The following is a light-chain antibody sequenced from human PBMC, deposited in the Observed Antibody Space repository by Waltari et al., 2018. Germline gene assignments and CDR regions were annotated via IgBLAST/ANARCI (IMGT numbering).Light chain of an antibody. CDR1: QSISTF. J-gene: IGKJ1*01. Sequence: DIQMTQSPSSVSASIGDRVTITCRASQSISTFLNWYQQKPGKAPKLLIFATSSLESGVPSRFRGSGSGTVFTLTISSLQPEDFATYYCQQSYGIFPTFGQGTKVEIQ. CDR3: QQSYGIFPT. CDR2: ATS. V-gene: IGKV1-39*01.